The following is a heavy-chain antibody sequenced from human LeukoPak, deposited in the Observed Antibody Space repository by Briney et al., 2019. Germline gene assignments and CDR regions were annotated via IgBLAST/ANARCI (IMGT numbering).Heavy chain of an antibody. V-gene: IGHV3-23*01. CDR1: GFTFSSYA. CDR2: VSKRGGRT. CDR3: AKSDPFIEGAGMFDY. D-gene: IGHD6-13*01. Sequence: PGGSLSLSCAASGFTFSSYAMSWVRQAQGKGLEWVSAVSKRGGRTYYEDSVKGRFTISRDNAKNTLYLQVNSLRAEDTAIYYCAKSDPFIEGAGMFDYWGRGTLVTVSS. J-gene: IGHJ4*02.